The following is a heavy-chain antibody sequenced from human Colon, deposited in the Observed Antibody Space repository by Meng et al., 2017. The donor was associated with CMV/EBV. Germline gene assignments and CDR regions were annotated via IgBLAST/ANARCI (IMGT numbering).Heavy chain of an antibody. Sequence: ASVKVSCKASGYTFTSYGISWVRQAPGQGLEWMGWISAYNGNTNYAQKLQGRVTMTTDTSTSTAYMELSSLRSEDTAVYYCARVGQAGYCSSTSCYKGVDYWGQGTLVTVSS. CDR3: ARVGQAGYCSSTSCYKGVDY. CDR2: ISAYNGNT. J-gene: IGHJ4*02. V-gene: IGHV1-18*01. CDR1: GYTFTSYG. D-gene: IGHD2-2*02.